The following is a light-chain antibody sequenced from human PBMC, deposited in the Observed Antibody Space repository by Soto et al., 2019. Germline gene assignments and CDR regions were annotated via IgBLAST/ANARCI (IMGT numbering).Light chain of an antibody. CDR2: KAS. V-gene: IGKV1-5*03. CDR3: QQYESYPMT. CDR1: QSISSW. J-gene: IGKJ4*01. Sequence: DSQMTQYPSTLSASIGDRVTITCRAGQSISSWLAWYQQKPGKAPKLLISKASTLQSGVPPRSSGSGSGTEFALTISSLQPDDFATYYCQQYESYPMTFGGGTKVEIK.